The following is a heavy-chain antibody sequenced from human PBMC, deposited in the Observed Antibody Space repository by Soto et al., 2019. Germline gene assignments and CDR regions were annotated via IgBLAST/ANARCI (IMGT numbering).Heavy chain of an antibody. D-gene: IGHD1-1*01. CDR2: INAGNGNT. CDR3: AKWEGALEGIDL. V-gene: IGHV1-3*01. J-gene: IGHJ5*02. Sequence: GASVKVSCKASGYTFTSYSIHWVRQAPGQRLEWMGWINAGNGNTKYSQNFQGKVTITRDTSASTAYMELSSLRSEDTAVYFCAKWEGALEGIDLWGQGTLVTVSS. CDR1: GYTFTSYS.